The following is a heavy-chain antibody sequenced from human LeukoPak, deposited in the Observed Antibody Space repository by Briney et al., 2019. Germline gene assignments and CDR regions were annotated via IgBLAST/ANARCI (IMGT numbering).Heavy chain of an antibody. V-gene: IGHV3-7*04. Sequence: GGSLRLSCAASGFTFSKSWMSWLRQTPEKGLEWVANIKEDGRAKYYMDSVKGRFTISRDNAKNSLYLQMHSLRAEDTAVYYCAKDDEGYYWGQGILVTVSS. CDR1: GFTFSKSW. CDR2: IKEDGRAK. CDR3: AKDDEGYY. J-gene: IGHJ4*02. D-gene: IGHD3-3*01.